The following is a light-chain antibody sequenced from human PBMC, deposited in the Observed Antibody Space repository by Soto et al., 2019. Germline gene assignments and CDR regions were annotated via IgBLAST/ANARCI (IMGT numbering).Light chain of an antibody. CDR3: QKYSSVIT. Sequence: DIQMTQSPSSLSASVGDRVTITCRASQGISSFVAWYQQKPGKVPRLLISGESTLQSGVPSRFSGSGSRTDFTLTITSLQPEDVATYYCQKYSSVITFGQGTRLEIK. V-gene: IGKV1-27*01. CDR2: GES. J-gene: IGKJ5*01. CDR1: QGISSF.